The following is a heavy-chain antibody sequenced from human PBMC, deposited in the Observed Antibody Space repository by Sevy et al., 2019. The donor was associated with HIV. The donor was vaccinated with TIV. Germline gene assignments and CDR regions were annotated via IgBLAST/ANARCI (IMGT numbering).Heavy chain of an antibody. Sequence: GGSLRLSCAASGISLNNYGMHWVRRAPGKGLEWLAVLSYDGTNQYYADSVKGRFTISRDDSKNTLYLQMNSLRVEDTAVYYCAQVGGSKWELFEFYAMHVWGQGTTVTVSS. CDR2: LSYDGTNQ. J-gene: IGHJ6*02. D-gene: IGHD1-26*01. CDR1: GISLNNYG. CDR3: AQVGGSKWELFEFYAMHV. V-gene: IGHV3-30*18.